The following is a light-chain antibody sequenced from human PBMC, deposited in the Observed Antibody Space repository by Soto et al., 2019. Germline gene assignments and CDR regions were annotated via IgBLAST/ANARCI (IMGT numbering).Light chain of an antibody. V-gene: IGKV3-20*01. CDR3: QQYGTVPWT. Sequence: DIVLTQSPGTLSFSPGARADLLCRASQSVDSSFLGWYQQKPGQSPRLLIYGASSRASGIPDRFSGSGSGTDFTLSINGLDPEDFAVYYCQQYGTVPWTFGQGTKVDIK. J-gene: IGKJ1*01. CDR2: GAS. CDR1: QSVDSSF.